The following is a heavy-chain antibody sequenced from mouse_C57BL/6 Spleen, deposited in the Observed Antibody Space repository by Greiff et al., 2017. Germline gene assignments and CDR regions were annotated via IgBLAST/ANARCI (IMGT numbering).Heavy chain of an antibody. D-gene: IGHD1-1*01. Sequence: DVKLVESGAELVKPGASVKLSCTASGFNIKDYYMHWVKQRTEQGLEWIGRIDPEDGETKYAPKFQGKATITADTSSNTAYLQLSSLTSEDTAVYYCARSGTTVPPTEYFDVWGTGTTVTVSS. J-gene: IGHJ1*03. CDR3: ARSGTTVPPTEYFDV. V-gene: IGHV14-2*01. CDR2: IDPEDGET. CDR1: GFNIKDYY.